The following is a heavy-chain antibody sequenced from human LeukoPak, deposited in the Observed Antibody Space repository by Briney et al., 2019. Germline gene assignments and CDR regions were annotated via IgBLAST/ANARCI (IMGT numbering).Heavy chain of an antibody. J-gene: IGHJ5*02. Sequence: ASVKVSCKASGYTFTSYDINWVRQATGQGLEWMGWMNPNSGNTGYAQKFQGRVTITRNTSISTAYMELSSLRSEDTAVYYCARDRGYSYGNYWFDPWGQGTLVTVSS. V-gene: IGHV1-8*03. CDR3: ARDRGYSYGNYWFDP. D-gene: IGHD5-18*01. CDR1: GYTFTSYD. CDR2: MNPNSGNT.